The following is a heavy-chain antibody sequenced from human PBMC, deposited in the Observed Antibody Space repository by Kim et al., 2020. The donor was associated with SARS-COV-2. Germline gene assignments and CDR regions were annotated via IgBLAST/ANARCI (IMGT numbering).Heavy chain of an antibody. D-gene: IGHD6-13*01. V-gene: IGHV1-3*01. J-gene: IGHJ5*02. Sequence: SQKLHGRVTITRDTSASTAYMGMSRLESEDTALYYCARACGSISWYWFDPWGQGTLVTVSS. CDR3: ARACGSISWYWFDP.